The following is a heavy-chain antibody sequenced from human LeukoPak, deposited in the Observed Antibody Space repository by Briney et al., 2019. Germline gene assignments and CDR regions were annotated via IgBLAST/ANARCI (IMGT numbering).Heavy chain of an antibody. D-gene: IGHD2-8*02. V-gene: IGHV3-23*01. CDR3: AKSSTGGRYSASHV. Sequence: GGSLRLSCAASGFTFSNYAMSWVRQAPGKGLEWVSVITGGSDNTDYANSVKGRFTISRDNSKNTMYLQMNTLRDEDTGVYHCAKSSTGGRYSASHVWGRGTLVIVSS. CDR1: GFTFSNYA. J-gene: IGHJ2*01. CDR2: ITGGSDNT.